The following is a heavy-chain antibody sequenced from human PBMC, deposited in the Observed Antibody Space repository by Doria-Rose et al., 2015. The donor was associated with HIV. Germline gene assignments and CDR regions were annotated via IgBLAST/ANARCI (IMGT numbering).Heavy chain of an antibody. V-gene: IGHV3-66*01. CDR1: GFTVSSNY. J-gene: IGHJ4*02. CDR2: IYSDGRT. CDR3: ARDPFQSWAY. Sequence: VQLVQSGGGLVQPGGSLRLSCAASGFTVSSNYMSWVRQAPGKGLEWVSVIYSDGRTHYADSVKGRFTVSRDNSKNTLYLQINSLRAEDTAVYYCARDPFQSWAYWGQGTLVTVSS. D-gene: IGHD3-16*01.